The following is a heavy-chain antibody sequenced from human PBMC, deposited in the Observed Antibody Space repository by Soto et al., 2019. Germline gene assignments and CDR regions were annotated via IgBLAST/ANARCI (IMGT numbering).Heavy chain of an antibody. CDR1: GGSISPYY. CDR2: IYYSGST. J-gene: IGHJ4*02. V-gene: IGHV4-59*01. D-gene: IGHD3-22*01. CDR3: ARDIGGYYDSSSYAN. Sequence: SETLSLTCTVSGGSISPYYWSWIRQPPGRGLEWIGYIYYSGSTNYNPSLKSRVTISVDTSKNQFSLKLSSVTAADTAVYYCARDIGGYYDSSSYANWGQGTLVTV.